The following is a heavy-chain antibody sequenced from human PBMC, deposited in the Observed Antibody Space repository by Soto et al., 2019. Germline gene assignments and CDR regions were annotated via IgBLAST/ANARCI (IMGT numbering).Heavy chain of an antibody. V-gene: IGHV3-74*01. D-gene: IGHD6-13*01. CDR3: ASVSSSWGFDP. CDR1: GFTFSSYW. J-gene: IGHJ5*02. CDR2: INSDGSST. Sequence: SGGSLRLSCAASGFTFSSYWMHWVRQAPGKGLVWVSRINSDGSSTSYADSVKGRFTISRDNAKNTLYLQMNSLRAEDTAVYYCASVSSSWGFDPWGQGTLVTVSS.